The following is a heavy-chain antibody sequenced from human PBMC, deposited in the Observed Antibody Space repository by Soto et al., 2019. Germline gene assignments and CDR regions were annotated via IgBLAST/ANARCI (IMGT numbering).Heavy chain of an antibody. D-gene: IGHD6-19*01. Sequence: ASVKVSCKASGYTFTSYGISWVPQAPGQGLEWMGWISAYNGNIKYAQKLQGRVTMTTDTSTSTAYMELRSLRSDDTAVYYCARDLAVGLVDYWGQGTLVTVSS. CDR2: ISAYNGNI. J-gene: IGHJ4*02. CDR1: GYTFTSYG. CDR3: ARDLAVGLVDY. V-gene: IGHV1-18*01.